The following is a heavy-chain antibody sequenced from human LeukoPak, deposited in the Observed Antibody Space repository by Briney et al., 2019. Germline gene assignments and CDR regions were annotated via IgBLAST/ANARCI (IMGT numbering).Heavy chain of an antibody. CDR3: AKGYYGSGSYGWFDP. D-gene: IGHD3-10*01. J-gene: IGHJ5*02. V-gene: IGHV3-23*01. CDR2: ISGSGDRT. Sequence: GGSLRLSCAASGFTFNNYNMNWVRQAPGKGLEWVSAISGSGDRTYHADSVKGRFTISRDNSKNTLYLHMNSLRAEDTAVYYCAKGYYGSGSYGWFDPWGQGTRVTVSS. CDR1: GFTFNNYN.